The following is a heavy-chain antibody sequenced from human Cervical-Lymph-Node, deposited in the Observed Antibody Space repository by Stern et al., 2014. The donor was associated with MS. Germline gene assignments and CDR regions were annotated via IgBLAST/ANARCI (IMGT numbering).Heavy chain of an antibody. CDR1: GGSISSSSYY. CDR3: ARHRNFDFDY. CDR2: IYYSGST. V-gene: IGHV4-39*01. Sequence: VQLVESGPGLVKPSETLSLTCTVSGGSISSSSYYWGWIRQPPGKGLEWIGSIYYSGSTYYNPSLKSRVTISADKAKNQMSLNMSLVTAADTAVYYCARHRNFDFDYWGQGTLVTVSS. J-gene: IGHJ4*02. D-gene: IGHD5-24*01.